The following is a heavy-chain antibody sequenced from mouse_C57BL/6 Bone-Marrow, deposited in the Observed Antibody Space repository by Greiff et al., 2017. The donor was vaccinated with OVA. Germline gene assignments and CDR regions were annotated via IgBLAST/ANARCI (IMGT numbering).Heavy chain of an antibody. J-gene: IGHJ1*03. CDR1: GFNIKDDY. CDR3: TTDYYGSSSHWYFDV. CDR2: IDPETGDT. Sequence: EVQLQQSGAELVRPGASVKLSCTASGFNIKDDYMHWVKQRPEQGLEWIGWIDPETGDTEYASKFQGKATITADTSSNTAYLQLSSLTSEYTAVYYCTTDYYGSSSHWYFDVWGTGTTVTVSS. V-gene: IGHV14-4*01. D-gene: IGHD1-1*01.